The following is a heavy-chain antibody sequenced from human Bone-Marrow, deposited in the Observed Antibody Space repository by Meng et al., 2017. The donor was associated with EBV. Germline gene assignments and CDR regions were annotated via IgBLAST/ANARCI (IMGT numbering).Heavy chain of an antibody. CDR2: IYYSGST. V-gene: IGHV4-61*01. D-gene: IGHD6-19*01. Sequence: QVQLQESGPGLVKPSETLSPTCTVSGGSVSSGSYYWSWIRQPPGKGLEWIGYIYYSGSTNYNPSLKSRVTISVDTSKNQFSLKLSSVTAADTAVYYCARVALAVAGYFDYWGQGTLVTVSS. CDR1: GGSVSSGSYY. CDR3: ARVALAVAGYFDY. J-gene: IGHJ4*02.